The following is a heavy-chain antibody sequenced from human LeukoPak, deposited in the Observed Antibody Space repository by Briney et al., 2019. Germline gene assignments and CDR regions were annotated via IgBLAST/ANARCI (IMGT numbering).Heavy chain of an antibody. D-gene: IGHD2-15*01. CDR3: TTYDVVVVVAARFVDY. CDR2: IKSKTDGGTT. J-gene: IGHJ4*02. Sequence: TGGSLRLSCAASGFTVSSNYMSWVRQAPGKGLEWVGRIKSKTDGGTTDYAAPVKGRFTISRDDSKNTLYLQMNSLKTEDTAVYYCTTYDVVVVVAARFVDYWGQGTLVTVSS. CDR1: GFTVSSNY. V-gene: IGHV3-15*01.